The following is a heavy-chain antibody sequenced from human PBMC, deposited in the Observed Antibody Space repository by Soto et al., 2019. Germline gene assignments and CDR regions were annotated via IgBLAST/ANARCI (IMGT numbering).Heavy chain of an antibody. J-gene: IGHJ6*02. Sequence: ASDEVSCKASGYSFTGYQMHWLRQAPERGLEWMGWINPNSGDKEYAQNFRGRVTMTRDTSFNLVYMEMSGLMSDDTAVYYCARGARGTRGFDEMDIWGQGTTVTVSS. CDR3: ARGARGTRGFDEMDI. D-gene: IGHD3-9*01. CDR2: INPNSGDK. V-gene: IGHV1-2*02. CDR1: GYSFTGYQ.